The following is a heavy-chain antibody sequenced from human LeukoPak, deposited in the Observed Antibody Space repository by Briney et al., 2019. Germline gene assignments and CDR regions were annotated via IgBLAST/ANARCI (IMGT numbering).Heavy chain of an antibody. CDR3: ARDPRVGGSYSDAFDI. Sequence: ASVKVSCKASGGTFSSYAISWVRQAPGQGLEWMGWIIPILGIANYAQKFQGRVTITADKSTSTAYMELSSLRSEDTAVYYCARDPRVGGSYSDAFDIWGQGTMVTVSS. J-gene: IGHJ3*02. V-gene: IGHV1-69*10. D-gene: IGHD1-26*01. CDR2: IIPILGIA. CDR1: GGTFSSYA.